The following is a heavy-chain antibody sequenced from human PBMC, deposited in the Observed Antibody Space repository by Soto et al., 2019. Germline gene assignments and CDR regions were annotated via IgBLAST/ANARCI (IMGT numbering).Heavy chain of an antibody. D-gene: IGHD5-18*01. CDR1: GGSISSGGYY. CDR3: ARAEMDTAMASLYFDY. CDR2: IYYSGST. J-gene: IGHJ4*02. V-gene: IGHV4-31*03. Sequence: QVQLQESGPGLVKPSQTLSLTCTVSGGSISSGGYYWSWIRQHPGKGLEWIGYIYYSGSTYYNPSLTSRVTISVDTSKNQFSLKLSSVTAADTAVYYCARAEMDTAMASLYFDYWGQGTLVTVSS.